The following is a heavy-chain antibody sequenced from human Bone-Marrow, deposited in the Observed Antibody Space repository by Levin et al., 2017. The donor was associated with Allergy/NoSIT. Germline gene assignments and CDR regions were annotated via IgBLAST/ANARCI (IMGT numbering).Heavy chain of an antibody. CDR2: IQYDGTNA. CDR1: GFSFDNFA. J-gene: IGHJ4*02. Sequence: GESLKISCAASGFSFDNFAMHWVRQSPGKGLEWVALIQYDGTNADYADSVKGRFTISRDNSRNTLYLKMNSLRAEDTAVYYCAKDAKKWLVREILDSWGQGSLVTVSS. V-gene: IGHV3-30*02. D-gene: IGHD6-19*01. CDR3: AKDAKKWLVREILDS.